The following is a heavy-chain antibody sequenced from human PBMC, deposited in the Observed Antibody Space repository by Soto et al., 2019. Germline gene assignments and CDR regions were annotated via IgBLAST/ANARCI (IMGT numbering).Heavy chain of an antibody. V-gene: IGHV1-69*06. CDR1: GGAFSSYT. Sequence: QVQLVQSGAEVKKPVSSVKVSCKASGGAFSSYTISWVRQAPGQGLEWMGEIIPLFGTADYAQKFQGRVTITADNATSTAYMQLRSLRSEDPAVYYCARGHPQAVETWGQGTLVTVSA. D-gene: IGHD6-19*01. CDR3: ARGHPQAVET. CDR2: IIPLFGTA. J-gene: IGHJ4*02.